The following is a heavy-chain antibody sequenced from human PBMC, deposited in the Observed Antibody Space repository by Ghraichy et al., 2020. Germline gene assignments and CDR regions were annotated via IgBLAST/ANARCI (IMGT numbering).Heavy chain of an antibody. CDR2: IKQDGSDK. CDR3: EREESLGLGRGGSAFDI. Sequence: GGSLRLSCAASGFTFSNYYVTWVRQAPGKGLEWVANIKQDGSDKFYVDSVKGRFTISRDNAKNSLYLQMHSLRAEDSGVYYCEREESLGLGRGGSAFDIWGQGTVVSVSS. J-gene: IGHJ3*02. V-gene: IGHV3-7*03. CDR1: GFTFSNYY. D-gene: IGHD3-10*01.